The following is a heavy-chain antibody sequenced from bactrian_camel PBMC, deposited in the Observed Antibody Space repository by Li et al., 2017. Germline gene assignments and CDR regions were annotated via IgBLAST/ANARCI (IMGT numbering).Heavy chain of an antibody. V-gene: IGHV3S40*01. CDR3: ATDWRTSNCY. D-gene: IGHD1*01. CDR2: INKNGGST. CDR1: GFTLSNYA. J-gene: IGHJ4*01. Sequence: DVQLVESGGGLVQLGGSLRLSCADSGFTLSNYAMIWVRQAPGKGLEWVSAINKNGGSTFYAGSVKGRFTISRDTAKNTVYLQMNNLKSEDTALYYCATDWRTSNCYWGQGTQVTVS.